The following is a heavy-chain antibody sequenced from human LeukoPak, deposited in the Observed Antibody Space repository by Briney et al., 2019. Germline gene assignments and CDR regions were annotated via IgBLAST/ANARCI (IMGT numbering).Heavy chain of an antibody. CDR2: MNPNSGNT. CDR3: ARESSSEVAFDI. CDR1: GYTFTSYD. D-gene: IGHD6-13*01. V-gene: IGHV1-8*01. J-gene: IGHJ3*02. Sequence: ASVKVSCKASGYTFTSYDINWVRQATGQGLEWMGWMNPNSGNTGYAQKFQGRVTVTRNTSISTAYMELSSLRSEDTAVYYCARESSSEVAFDIWGQGTMVTVSS.